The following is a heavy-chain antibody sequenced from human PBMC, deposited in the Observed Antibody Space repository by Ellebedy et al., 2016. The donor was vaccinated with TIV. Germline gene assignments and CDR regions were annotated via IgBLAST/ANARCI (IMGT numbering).Heavy chain of an antibody. CDR1: GFTFSNYW. CDR3: ARDKPHNWFDP. J-gene: IGHJ5*02. CDR2: TDNDWTNT. V-gene: IGHV3-74*01. Sequence: PGGSLRLSCVASGFTFSNYWMHWVRQAPGKGLVCVSRTDNDWTNTIYADSVRGRFTVSRDNAKNTLYLEMNSLRAEDTAMYYCARDKPHNWFDPWGQGTLVTVSS.